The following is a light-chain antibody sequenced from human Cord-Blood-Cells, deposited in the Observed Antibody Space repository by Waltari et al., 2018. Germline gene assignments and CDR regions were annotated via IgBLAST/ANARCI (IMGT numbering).Light chain of an antibody. J-gene: IGKJ4*01. CDR1: QDISNY. CDR2: DAS. Sequence: DIQMIQYPSSLSASVGDRVTITCQASQDISNYLNWYQQKPGKAPKLLIYDASNLETGVPSRSSGSGSGTDFTFTISSLQPEDIATYYCQQYDNSLTFGGGTKVEIK. CDR3: QQYDNSLT. V-gene: IGKV1-33*01.